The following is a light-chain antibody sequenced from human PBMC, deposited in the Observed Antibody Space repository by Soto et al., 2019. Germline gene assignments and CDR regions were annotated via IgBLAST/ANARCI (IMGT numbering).Light chain of an antibody. CDR1: NIGTKS. CDR2: DDS. V-gene: IGLV3-21*02. J-gene: IGLJ1*01. CDR3: QVWDSCLLHHV. Sequence: SYELTQSPSVSVAPGQTARITCGGNNIGTKSVHWFQQRPGRAPVLVVFDDSDRPSGIPERFSGSKSGSTATLTITRVEAGDEADYYCQVWDSCLLHHVFGTGTKVTVL.